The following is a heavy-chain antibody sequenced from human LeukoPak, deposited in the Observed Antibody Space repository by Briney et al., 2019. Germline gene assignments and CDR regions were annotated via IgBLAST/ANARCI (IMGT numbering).Heavy chain of an antibody. D-gene: IGHD1-26*01. Sequence: SETLSLTCTVSGGSISSYYWSWIRQPPGKGLEGIGYIYYSGSTNYNPSLKSRVTISVDTSKKQFSLKLNSVTAADTAVYYCASEGSLSAFDIWGQGTMVTVSS. CDR2: IYYSGST. CDR1: GGSISSYY. V-gene: IGHV4-59*01. CDR3: ASEGSLSAFDI. J-gene: IGHJ3*02.